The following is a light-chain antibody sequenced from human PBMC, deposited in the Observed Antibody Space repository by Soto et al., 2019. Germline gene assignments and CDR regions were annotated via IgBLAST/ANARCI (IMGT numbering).Light chain of an antibody. J-gene: IGKJ1*01. Sequence: DIQMTQSPSTLSASVGDRVTITCRASQRISSWLAWYQQKPGKAPKLLIYDASSLESGVPSRFSGSRSGTKFTLTISSLQPDDFATYYCQQYNSYSLFGQGTKVDIK. CDR2: DAS. CDR3: QQYNSYSL. CDR1: QRISSW. V-gene: IGKV1-5*01.